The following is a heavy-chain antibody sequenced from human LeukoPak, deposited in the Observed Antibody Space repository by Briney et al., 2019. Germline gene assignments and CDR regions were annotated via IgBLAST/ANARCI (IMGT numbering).Heavy chain of an antibody. D-gene: IGHD3-22*01. V-gene: IGHV4-4*07. Sequence: PSETLSLTCSVSGGYISTHHWTWIRQPAGKGLEWIGRIFSSGSTTYNPSLKSRVTMSVDTSNNQFSLKLSTVTAADTAVYYCARDRGLYYYDSSGYYFDYWGQGALVTVSS. CDR3: ARDRGLYYYDSSGYYFDY. CDR2: IFSSGST. J-gene: IGHJ4*02. CDR1: GGYISTHH.